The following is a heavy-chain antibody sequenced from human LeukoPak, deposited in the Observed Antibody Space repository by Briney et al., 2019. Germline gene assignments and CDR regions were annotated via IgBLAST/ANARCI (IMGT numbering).Heavy chain of an antibody. Sequence: SETLSLTCTVSGGSISNYYWSWIRQPAGKGLEWIGRIYTSGSTNYNPSLKSRVTMSVGTSKNQFSLKLSSVTAADTAVYYCARDEGYSSGWSKPYYYYGMDVWGQGTTVTVSS. D-gene: IGHD6-19*01. J-gene: IGHJ6*02. CDR3: ARDEGYSSGWSKPYYYYGMDV. CDR2: IYTSGST. V-gene: IGHV4-4*07. CDR1: GGSISNYY.